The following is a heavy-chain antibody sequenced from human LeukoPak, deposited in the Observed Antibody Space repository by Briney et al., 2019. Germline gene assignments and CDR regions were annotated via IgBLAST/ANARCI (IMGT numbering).Heavy chain of an antibody. D-gene: IGHD2-2*01. V-gene: IGHV3-11*03. Sequence: PGGSLRLSCAASGFTFSDYHMSWIRQAPGKGLEWVSYISSTSDYTHYADSVKGRFTVYRDNARKSLFLQMDSLRVEDTALYYCAGPTCLRGGYCSTNFWGQGTLVTVSS. J-gene: IGHJ4*02. CDR2: ISSTSDYT. CDR1: GFTFSDYH. CDR3: AGPTCLRGGYCSTNF.